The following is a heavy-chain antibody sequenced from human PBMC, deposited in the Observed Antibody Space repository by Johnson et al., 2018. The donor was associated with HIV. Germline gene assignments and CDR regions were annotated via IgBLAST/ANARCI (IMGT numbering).Heavy chain of an antibody. Sequence: MMLVESGGGVVQPGGSLRLSCAASGFTFSSYAMSWVRQAPGKGLEWVSAISGSGGSTYYADSVKGRFTISRDNSKNSLYLQMNSLRAEDTAVYYCVCLRVSLSAFDIWGQGTMVTVSS. D-gene: IGHD2-21*01. CDR3: VCLRVSLSAFDI. V-gene: IGHV3-23*04. CDR2: ISGSGGST. CDR1: GFTFSSYA. J-gene: IGHJ3*02.